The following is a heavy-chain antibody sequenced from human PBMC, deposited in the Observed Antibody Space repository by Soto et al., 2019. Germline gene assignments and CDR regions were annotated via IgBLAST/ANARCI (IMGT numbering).Heavy chain of an antibody. CDR2: IYYSGIT. Sequence: SETLSLTCTVSGVSISNSSYNWGWIRRPPGKGLEWIGTIYYSGITYYNPSLKSRVTISVDTSKNQFSLKLTSVTAADTAVYYCARHGSNWGQGTLVTVSS. CDR1: GVSISNSSYN. J-gene: IGHJ4*02. CDR3: ARHGSN. V-gene: IGHV4-39*01.